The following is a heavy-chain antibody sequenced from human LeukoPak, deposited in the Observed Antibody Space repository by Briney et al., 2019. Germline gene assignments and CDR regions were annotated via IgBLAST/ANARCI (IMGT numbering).Heavy chain of an antibody. J-gene: IGHJ6*03. Sequence: ASVKVSCKASGGTFSSYAISWVRQAPGQGLEWMGGIIPIFGTANCAQKFQGRVTITTDESTSTAYMELSSLRSEDTAVYYCASEHPYYYYMDVWGKGTTVTVSS. V-gene: IGHV1-69*05. CDR1: GGTFSSYA. CDR3: ASEHPYYYYMDV. CDR2: IIPIFGTA.